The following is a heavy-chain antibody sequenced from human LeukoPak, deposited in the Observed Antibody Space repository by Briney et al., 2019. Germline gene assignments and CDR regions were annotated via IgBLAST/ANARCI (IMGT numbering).Heavy chain of an antibody. V-gene: IGHV3-48*01. CDR2: ISSSSSTI. D-gene: IGHD3-10*01. Sequence: GGSLRLSCAASGFTFSSYSMNWFRQAPGKGLEWVSYISSSSSTIYYADSVKGRFTISRDNAKNSLYLQMNSLRAEDTAVYYCARLLYYYGSGSYYIDYWGQGTLVTVSS. CDR3: ARLLYYYGSGSYYIDY. J-gene: IGHJ4*02. CDR1: GFTFSSYS.